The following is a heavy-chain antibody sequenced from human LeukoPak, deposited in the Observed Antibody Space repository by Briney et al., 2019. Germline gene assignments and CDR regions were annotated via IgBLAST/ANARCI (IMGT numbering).Heavy chain of an antibody. CDR3: AKCPYDFWTGYFDY. D-gene: IGHD3-3*01. CDR2: ISGSDGST. CDR1: GFTFSSYA. Sequence: GGSLRLSCAASGFTFSSYAMSWVRQAPGKGLEWVSGISGSDGSTYYADSVTGRFTISRDNSKNTLYLQMTSLRAEDTAVYYCAKCPYDFWTGYFDYWGQGTRVTVSS. J-gene: IGHJ4*02. V-gene: IGHV3-23*01.